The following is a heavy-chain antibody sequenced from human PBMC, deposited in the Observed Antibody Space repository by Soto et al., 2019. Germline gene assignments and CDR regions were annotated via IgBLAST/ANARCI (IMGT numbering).Heavy chain of an antibody. V-gene: IGHV3-48*01. CDR3: ARDLRGICIWYYYMDV. CDR2: ISSSSSGI. CDR1: GFILSDCA. J-gene: IGHJ6*03. Sequence: EVQLVESGGGLVQPGGSLRLSCATSGFILSDCAMNWVRQAPGKGLEWVSYISSSSSGIDYADSVKGRFTVSRDNARNSPYLQMHSLRAEDTAVYYCARDLRGICIWYYYMDVWGKGTTVTVSS. D-gene: IGHD1-26*01.